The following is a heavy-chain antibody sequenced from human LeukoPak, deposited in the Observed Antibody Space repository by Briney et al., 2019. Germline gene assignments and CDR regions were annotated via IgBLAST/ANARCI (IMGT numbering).Heavy chain of an antibody. Sequence: SETLSLTCAVYGGSFSGYYWSWIRQPPGKGLEWIGEINHSGSTNYNPSLKSRVTISVDTSKNQFSLKLSSVTAADTAVYYCAGRGPERWLQPGGFDPWGQGTLVTVSS. V-gene: IGHV4-34*01. CDR3: AGRGPERWLQPGGFDP. CDR2: INHSGST. D-gene: IGHD5-24*01. CDR1: GGSFSGYY. J-gene: IGHJ5*02.